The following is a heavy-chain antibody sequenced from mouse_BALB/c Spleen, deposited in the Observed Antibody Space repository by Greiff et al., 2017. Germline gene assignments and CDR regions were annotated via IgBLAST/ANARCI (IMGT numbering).Heavy chain of an antibody. CDR2: IDPYNGGT. D-gene: IGHD1-1*01. Sequence: EVQLQQSGPELVKPGASVKVSCKASGYAFTSYNMYWVKQSHGKSLEWIGYIDPYNGGTSYNQKFKGKATLTVDKSSSTAYMHLNSLTSEDSAVYYRARSGTTVVAYYAMDYWGQGTSVTVSS. CDR1: GYAFTSYN. V-gene: IGHV1S135*01. J-gene: IGHJ4*01. CDR3: ARSGTTVVAYYAMDY.